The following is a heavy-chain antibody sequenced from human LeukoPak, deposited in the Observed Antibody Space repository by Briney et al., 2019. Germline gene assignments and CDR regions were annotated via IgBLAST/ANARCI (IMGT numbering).Heavy chain of an antibody. CDR1: GGTFSSYA. CDR3: AKPPERWPEDFDY. Sequence: SVKVSCKASGGTFSSYAINWVRQAPGQGLEWMGGIIPIFDTGNYAQKFRGRVTITADESTSTTYMELSSLRSEDTAVYYCAKPPERWPEDFDYWGQGTLVTVSS. V-gene: IGHV1-69*13. CDR2: IIPIFDTG. J-gene: IGHJ4*02. D-gene: IGHD5-24*01.